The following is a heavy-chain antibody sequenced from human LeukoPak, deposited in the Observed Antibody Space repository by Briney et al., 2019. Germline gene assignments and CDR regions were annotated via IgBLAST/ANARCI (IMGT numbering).Heavy chain of an antibody. D-gene: IGHD3-10*01. CDR1: GGSISSYY. Sequence: PSETLSLTCTVSGGSISSYYWSWIRQPPGKGLEWIGYIYYSGSTNYNPSLKSRVTISVDTSKNQFSLKLSSVTAADTAVYYCARHAGVLWFGELGYFDYWGQGTQVTVSS. CDR3: ARHAGVLWFGELGYFDY. J-gene: IGHJ4*02. V-gene: IGHV4-59*08. CDR2: IYYSGST.